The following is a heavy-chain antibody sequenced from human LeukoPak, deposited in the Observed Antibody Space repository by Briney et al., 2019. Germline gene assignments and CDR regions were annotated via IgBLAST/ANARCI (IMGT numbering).Heavy chain of an antibody. J-gene: IGHJ4*02. D-gene: IGHD6-13*01. CDR1: GYTFTSYG. CDR2: ISAYNGNT. Sequence: GASVKVSCKASGYTFTSYGISWVRQAPGQGLEWMGWISAYNGNTNYAQKLQGRVTMTTDTSTSTAYMELRSLRSDDTAVYYCARVYSSSWYTALYTLYYFDYWGQGTLVTVSS. CDR3: ARVYSSSWYTALYTLYYFDY. V-gene: IGHV1-18*01.